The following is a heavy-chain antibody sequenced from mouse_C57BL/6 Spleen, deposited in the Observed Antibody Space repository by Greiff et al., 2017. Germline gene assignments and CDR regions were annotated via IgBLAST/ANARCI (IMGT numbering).Heavy chain of an antibody. V-gene: IGHV1-80*01. D-gene: IGHD2-4*01. CDR1: GYAFSSYW. J-gene: IGHJ2*01. CDR3: ARSHYDSYYCDD. CDR2: IYPGDGDT. Sequence: QVQLQQSGAELVMPGASVKISCKASGYAFSSYWMNWVKQRPGKGLEWIGQIYPGDGDTNYNGKFKGKDTLTADKSSSTAYMQLSSLTSEDSAVYFCARSHYDSYYCDDWGPGTTLTVSS.